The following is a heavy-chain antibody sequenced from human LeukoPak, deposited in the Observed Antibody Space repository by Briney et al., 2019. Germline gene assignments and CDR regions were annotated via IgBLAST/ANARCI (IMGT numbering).Heavy chain of an antibody. Sequence: GGSLRLSCAACGFTFSSYWMSWVRQAPGKGLEWVANIKQDGSEKYYVDSVKGRFTISRDNAKNSLYLQMNSLRAEDTAVYYCARDISYYYDSSALDYWGQGTLVTVSS. CDR2: IKQDGSEK. J-gene: IGHJ4*02. CDR1: GFTFSSYW. D-gene: IGHD3-22*01. CDR3: ARDISYYYDSSALDY. V-gene: IGHV3-7*01.